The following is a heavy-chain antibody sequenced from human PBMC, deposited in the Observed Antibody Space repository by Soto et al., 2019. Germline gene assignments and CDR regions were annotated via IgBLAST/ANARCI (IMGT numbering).Heavy chain of an antibody. CDR3: ATLTTVTKPPDYYYYYGMDV. D-gene: IGHD4-4*01. CDR1: GGTFSSYA. V-gene: IGHV1-69*13. J-gene: IGHJ6*02. CDR2: IIPIFGTA. Sequence: SVKVSCKASGGTFSSYAISWVRQAPGQGLEWMRGIIPIFGTANYAQKFQGRVTITADEPTSTAYMELSSLRSEDTAVYYCATLTTVTKPPDYYYYYGMDVWGQGTTVTVSS.